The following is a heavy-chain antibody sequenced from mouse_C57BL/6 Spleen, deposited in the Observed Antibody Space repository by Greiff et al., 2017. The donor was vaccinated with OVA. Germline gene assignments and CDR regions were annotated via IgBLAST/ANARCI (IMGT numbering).Heavy chain of an antibody. CDR3: AREPLFDY. Sequence: EVKLMESEGGLVQPGSSMKLSCTASGFTFSDYYMAWVRQVPEKGLEWVANINYDGSSTYYLDSLKSRFIISRDNAKNILYLQMSSLKSEDTATYYCAREPLFDYWGQGTTLTVSS. CDR1: GFTFSDYY. V-gene: IGHV5-16*01. J-gene: IGHJ2*01. CDR2: INYDGSST.